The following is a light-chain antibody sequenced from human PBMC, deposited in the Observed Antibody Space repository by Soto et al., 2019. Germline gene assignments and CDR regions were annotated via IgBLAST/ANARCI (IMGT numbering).Light chain of an antibody. CDR3: QQYGSSPRT. CDR1: QSVSTY. J-gene: IGKJ1*01. Sequence: EIVVTQSPATLSLSAGERATLSCRASQSVSTYSAWYQQKPGQGPRLLIYGASSRATGIPDRFSGSGSGTDFTLTISRLEPEDFAVYYCQQYGSSPRTFGQGTKVEIK. CDR2: GAS. V-gene: IGKV3-20*01.